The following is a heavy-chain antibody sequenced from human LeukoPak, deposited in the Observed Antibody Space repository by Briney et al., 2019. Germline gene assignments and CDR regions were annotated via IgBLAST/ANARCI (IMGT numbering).Heavy chain of an antibody. Sequence: GGSLRLSCAASGFTFSSYWMSWVRQAPGKGLEWVANIKQDGSEKYYVDSVKGRFTISRDNAKNSLYLQMNSLRAEDTAVYYCARDDYYDSSGYYLSLYYWGQGTLVTVSS. V-gene: IGHV3-7*01. CDR1: GFTFSSYW. CDR3: ARDDYYDSSGYYLSLYY. J-gene: IGHJ4*02. CDR2: IKQDGSEK. D-gene: IGHD3-22*01.